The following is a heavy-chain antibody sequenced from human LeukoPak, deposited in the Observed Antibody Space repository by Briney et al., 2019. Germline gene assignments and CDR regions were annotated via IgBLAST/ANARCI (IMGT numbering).Heavy chain of an antibody. D-gene: IGHD3-22*01. CDR3: AKDYYDSSGYGPLDY. Sequence: GGSLRLSCAASGFTFSSYAMSWVRQAPGKGLEWVSAISGGGGSTYYADSVKGRFTISRANSKNTLFLQMNSLRAEDTAVYYCAKDYYDSSGYGPLDYWGQRTLVTVSS. CDR2: ISGGGGST. CDR1: GFTFSSYA. V-gene: IGHV3-23*01. J-gene: IGHJ4*02.